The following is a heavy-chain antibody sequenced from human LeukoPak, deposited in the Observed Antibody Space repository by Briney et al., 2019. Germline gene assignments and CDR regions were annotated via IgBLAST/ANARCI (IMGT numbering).Heavy chain of an antibody. J-gene: IGHJ4*01. V-gene: IGHV4-39*01. CDR2: IHYSGTP. Sequence: SETLSLTCSGASINNGHHYRAWIRQPPEKGLEWIGTIHYSGTPIFYNPSLERRVTLFADTSKNQFSLTLSSVTAVDTATYYCAAGGDRAKAGYWGHGILVTVSS. CDR1: GASINNGHHY. CDR3: AAGGDRAKAGY. D-gene: IGHD3-16*01.